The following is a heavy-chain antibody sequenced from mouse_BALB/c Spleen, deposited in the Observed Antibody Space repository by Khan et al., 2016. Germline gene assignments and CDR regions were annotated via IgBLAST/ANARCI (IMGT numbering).Heavy chain of an antibody. J-gene: IGHJ4*01. V-gene: IGHV3-2*02. D-gene: IGHD3-3*01. CDR3: ARRADEAMDY. Sequence: EVQLQESGPGLVKPSQSLSLTCTVTGYSITSDYAWNWIRQFPGNKLGWMGYISYSGSTSYNPSLKSRISITRDTSKNQFFLQLNSVTTEDTATYDCARRADEAMDYWGQGTSVTVAS. CDR1: GYSITSDYA. CDR2: ISYSGST.